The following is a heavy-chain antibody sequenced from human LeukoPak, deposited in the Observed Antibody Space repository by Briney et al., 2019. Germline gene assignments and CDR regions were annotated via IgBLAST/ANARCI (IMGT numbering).Heavy chain of an antibody. CDR2: ISGTAFST. J-gene: IGHJ4*02. Sequence: GGSLRLSCAASGFTFSNYGMGWVRQAPGKGLEWVSLISGTAFSTYYADSVRGRFTISRDNSKNTLYLQMNSLRAEDTAVYYCATIDYWGQGTLVTVSS. CDR3: ATIDY. V-gene: IGHV3-23*01. CDR1: GFTFSNYG.